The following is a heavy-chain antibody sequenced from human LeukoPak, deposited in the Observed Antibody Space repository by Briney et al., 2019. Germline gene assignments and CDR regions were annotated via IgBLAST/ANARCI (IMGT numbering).Heavy chain of an antibody. Sequence: PGGSLRLPCATSGFTFSPCWMNWVRQAPGKGLEWVANVNPDGSETYYLDSVKGRFTISRDNVKNSLYLLMNSLRAEDTAVYYCGRWGIEAAIDYWGQGTLVTVSS. V-gene: IGHV3-7*01. CDR1: GFTFSPCW. J-gene: IGHJ4*02. CDR3: GRWGIEAAIDY. CDR2: VNPDGSET. D-gene: IGHD2-2*01.